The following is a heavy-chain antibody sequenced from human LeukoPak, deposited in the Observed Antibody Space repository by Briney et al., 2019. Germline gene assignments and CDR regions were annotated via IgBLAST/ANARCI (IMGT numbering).Heavy chain of an antibody. CDR2: IYYSGST. V-gene: IGHV4-39*01. J-gene: IGHJ5*02. Sequence: SETLSLTCTVSGGSISSSSYYWGWIRQPPGKGLEWIGSIYYSGSTYYNPSLKSRVTISVDTSKNQFSLKLSSVTAADTAVYYCARGPPITIFGVVIRSWFDPWGQGTLVTVSS. D-gene: IGHD3-3*01. CDR1: GGSISSSSYY. CDR3: ARGPPITIFGVVIRSWFDP.